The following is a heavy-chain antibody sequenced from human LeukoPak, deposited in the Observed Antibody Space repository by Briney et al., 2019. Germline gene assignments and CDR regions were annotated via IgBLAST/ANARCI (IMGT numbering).Heavy chain of an antibody. Sequence: GASVKVSCKASGYTFTHYYMHWVRQVPGQGLEWMGTINPSGGSTSYAQKFQGRVTVTRDTSTSTVYMELSSLRTEDTAVFYCARAYTYGLNYWGQGTLVTVSS. CDR3: ARAYTYGLNY. CDR2: INPSGGST. CDR1: GYTFTHYY. V-gene: IGHV1-46*01. D-gene: IGHD5-18*01. J-gene: IGHJ4*02.